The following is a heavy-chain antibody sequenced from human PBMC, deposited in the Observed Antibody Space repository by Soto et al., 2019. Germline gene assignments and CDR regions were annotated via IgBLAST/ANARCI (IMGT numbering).Heavy chain of an antibody. D-gene: IGHD3-9*01. CDR2: INHSGSA. CDR3: ARGQYNDVLTGYRIGVFDY. CDR1: GGPFSGYY. Sequence: QVPLQQWGAGLLKPSETLSLTCAVYGGPFSGYYWSWIRQPPGKGLEWIGEINHSGSANYNPCLKSRVTISEDTSKKPFSRKVTSVTAADTAVYYCARGQYNDVLTGYRIGVFDYWGKGTLVTVSS. V-gene: IGHV4-34*01. J-gene: IGHJ4*02.